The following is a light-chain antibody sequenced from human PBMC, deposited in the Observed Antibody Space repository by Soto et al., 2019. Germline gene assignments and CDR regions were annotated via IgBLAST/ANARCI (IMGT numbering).Light chain of an antibody. J-gene: IGKJ2*01. Sequence: DIQMTQSPSSVSASVGDRVTITCRARQGISNWLAWYQQKPGKAPNLLIFAASSLQSGVPSRFSGSGSGTDFTLTISDLQPEDFSTYYCQQANSFPPTFGQGTKLEIK. V-gene: IGKV1-12*01. CDR2: AAS. CDR1: QGISNW. CDR3: QQANSFPPT.